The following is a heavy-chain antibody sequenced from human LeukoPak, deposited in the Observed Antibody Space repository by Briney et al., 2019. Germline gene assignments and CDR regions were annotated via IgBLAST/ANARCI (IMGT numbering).Heavy chain of an antibody. J-gene: IGHJ6*04. CDR3: ARDKAMITFGGGMDV. CDR1: GYTFTGYY. V-gene: IGHV1-2*02. CDR2: INPNSGGT. D-gene: IGHD3-16*01. Sequence: ASVKVSCKGSGYTFTGYYMHWVRQAPGQGLEWMGWINPNSGGTNYAQKFQGRVTMTRDTSISTAYMELSRLRSDDTAVYYFARDKAMITFGGGMDVWGKGTTVTVSS.